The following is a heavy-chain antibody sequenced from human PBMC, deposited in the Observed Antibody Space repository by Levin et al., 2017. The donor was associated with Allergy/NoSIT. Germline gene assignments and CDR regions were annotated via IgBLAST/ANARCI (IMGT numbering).Heavy chain of an antibody. V-gene: IGHV3-9*01. CDR3: AKGSGSYYEAYFDY. J-gene: IGHJ4*02. Sequence: LSLTCAASGFTFDDYAMHWVRQAPGKGLEWVSGISWNSGSIGYADSVKGRFTISRDNAKNSLYLQMNSLRAEDTALYYCAKGSGSYYEAYFDYWGQGTLVTVSS. CDR2: ISWNSGSI. D-gene: IGHD1-26*01. CDR1: GFTFDDYA.